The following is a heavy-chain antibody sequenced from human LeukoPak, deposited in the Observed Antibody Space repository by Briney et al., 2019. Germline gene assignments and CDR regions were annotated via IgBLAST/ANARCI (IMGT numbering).Heavy chain of an antibody. V-gene: IGHV5-51*01. J-gene: IGHJ3*02. Sequence: GESLKISCKGSGYSFTSYWIGWVRQMPGKGLEWMGIIYPGDSDTRYSPSFQGQVTISADKSISTAYMELSRLRSDDTAVYYCARPQKRKDSRDAFDIWGQGTMVTVSS. CDR3: ARPQKRKDSRDAFDI. CDR2: IYPGDSDT. CDR1: GYSFTSYW. D-gene: IGHD3-22*01.